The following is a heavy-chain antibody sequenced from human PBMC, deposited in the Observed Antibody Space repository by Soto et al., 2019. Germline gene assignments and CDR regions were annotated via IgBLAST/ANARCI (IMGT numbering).Heavy chain of an antibody. V-gene: IGHV4-31*03. CDR1: GGSISSGGYY. CDR2: IYYSGST. J-gene: IGHJ4*02. D-gene: IGHD4-17*01. Sequence: QVQLQESGPGLVKPSQTLSLTCTVSGGSISSGGYYWSWIRQHPGKGLEWIGYIYYSGSTYYNPSLKSRVTISVDTSKNQFSLKLSSVTAADTAVYYCARVDLLMVTTLIWHYFDYWGQGTLVTVSS. CDR3: ARVDLLMVTTLIWHYFDY.